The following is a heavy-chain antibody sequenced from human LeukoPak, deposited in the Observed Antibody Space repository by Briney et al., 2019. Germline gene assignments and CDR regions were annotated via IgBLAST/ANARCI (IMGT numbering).Heavy chain of an antibody. D-gene: IGHD4-17*01. J-gene: IGHJ4*02. CDR3: ARHNDYGDYGASSWAFDY. CDR2: IYYSGST. CDR1: GGSISSYY. V-gene: IGHV4-59*08. Sequence: SETLSLTCTVSGGSISSYYWSWIRQPPGKGLEWIGYIYYSGSTNYNPSLKSRVTISVDTSKNQFSLKLSSVTAADTAVYYCARHNDYGDYGASSWAFDYWGQGTLVTVSS.